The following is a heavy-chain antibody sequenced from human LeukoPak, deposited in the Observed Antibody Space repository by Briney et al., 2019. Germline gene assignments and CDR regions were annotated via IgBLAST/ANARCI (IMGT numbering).Heavy chain of an antibody. Sequence: SGGSLRLSCVASGFAFETFWMSWFRQTPVKGLEWVANIKQDGSEKYYLDSLKGRFTISRDNAKNSLYLQMNSLTAEDTAIYYCARSLRVAVAASYWGQGTLVTVSS. J-gene: IGHJ4*02. V-gene: IGHV3-7*01. D-gene: IGHD6-19*01. CDR2: IKQDGSEK. CDR1: GFAFETFW. CDR3: ARSLRVAVAASY.